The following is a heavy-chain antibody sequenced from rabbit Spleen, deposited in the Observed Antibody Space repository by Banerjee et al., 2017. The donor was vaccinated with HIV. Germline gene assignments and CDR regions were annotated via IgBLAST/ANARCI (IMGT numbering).Heavy chain of an antibody. J-gene: IGHJ6*01. V-gene: IGHV1S40*01. D-gene: IGHD8-1*01. CDR3: ARDTGSSFSSYGMDL. CDR2: IDTGSSGFT. CDR1: GVSFSGNSY. Sequence: QSLEESGGDLVKPGASLTLTCITSGVSFSGNSYMCWVRQAPGKGLEWIVCIDTGSSGFTYFASWAKGRFTISKTSSTTVTLQMTSLTAADTATYFCARDTGSSFSSYGMDLWGQGTLVT.